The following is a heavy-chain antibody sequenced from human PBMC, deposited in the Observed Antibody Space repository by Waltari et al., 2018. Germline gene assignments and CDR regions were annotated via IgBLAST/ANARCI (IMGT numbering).Heavy chain of an antibody. CDR1: GFTFGDYA. D-gene: IGHD3-10*01. CDR3: NRGAWGGLGY. CDR2: SRSKAYGGTT. V-gene: IGHV3-49*04. Sequence: EVQLVESGGGLIQPGRSLRLSCSASGFTFGDYARSWVRQAPGKGLEGVGFSRSKAYGGTTEYAASVKGRFTISRDDSKNIAYLQMNSLKSEDTAVYYCNRGAWGGLGYWGQGTLVTVSS. J-gene: IGHJ4*02.